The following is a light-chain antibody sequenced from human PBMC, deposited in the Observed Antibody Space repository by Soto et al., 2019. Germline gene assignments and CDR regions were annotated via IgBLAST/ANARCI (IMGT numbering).Light chain of an antibody. Sequence: EIVMTQSPATLSVSPGERATLSCRASQSVSSNLAWYQQTPGQAPRLLIYGASTRATGVPARFSGSGSGTEFTLTISSLQSEDLAIYYCQQYNYWYTFGQGTKLEIK. CDR3: QQYNYWYT. V-gene: IGKV3-15*01. J-gene: IGKJ2*01. CDR2: GAS. CDR1: QSVSSN.